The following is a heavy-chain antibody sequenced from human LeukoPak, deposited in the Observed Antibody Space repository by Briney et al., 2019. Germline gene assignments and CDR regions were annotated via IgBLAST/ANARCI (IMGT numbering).Heavy chain of an antibody. Sequence: GGSLRLSCAASGFTFSSYGMHWVRQAPGKGLEWVAFIRYDGSNKYYADSVKGRFTISRDNSKNTLYLQMNSLRAEDTAVYYCAKDQGILTGYCHYWGQGTLVTVSS. J-gene: IGHJ4*02. CDR2: IRYDGSNK. V-gene: IGHV3-30*02. CDR1: GFTFSSYG. CDR3: AKDQGILTGYCHY. D-gene: IGHD3-9*01.